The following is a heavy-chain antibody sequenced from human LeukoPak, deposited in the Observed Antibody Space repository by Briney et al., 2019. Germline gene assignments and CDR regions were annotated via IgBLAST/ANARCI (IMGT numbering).Heavy chain of an antibody. J-gene: IGHJ6*03. D-gene: IGHD1-26*01. CDR2: IRYDGSNK. CDR3: AKDSGGGWDALSYYYYYMDV. Sequence: SGGSLRLSCAASGFTFSSYGMHWVRQAPGKGLEWVAFIRYDGSNKYYADSVKGRFTISRDNSKNTLYLQMNSLRAEDTAVYYCAKDSGGGWDALSYYYYYMDVWGKGTTVTISS. V-gene: IGHV3-30*02. CDR1: GFTFSSYG.